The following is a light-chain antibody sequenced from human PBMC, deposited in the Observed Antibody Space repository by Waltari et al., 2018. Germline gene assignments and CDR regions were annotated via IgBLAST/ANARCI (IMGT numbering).Light chain of an antibody. CDR2: GAA. CDR3: LQYKSDPYS. CDR1: QDINAY. V-gene: IGKV1-17*01. J-gene: IGKJ2*03. Sequence: DIQMTQSPSSLSASEGDRVTIPCRASQDINAYLNWYQQKPGKPPKRLIYGAAILESGVPPRFSGSGSGTDFTLTITSLQAEDFATYYCLQYKSDPYSFGQGTKVEIK.